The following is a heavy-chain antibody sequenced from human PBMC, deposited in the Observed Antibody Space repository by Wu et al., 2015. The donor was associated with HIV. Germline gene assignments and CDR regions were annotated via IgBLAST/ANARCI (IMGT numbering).Heavy chain of an antibody. CDR1: GYTFTGYY. Sequence: QVQLVQSGAEVKKPGASVKVSCKASGYTFTGYYMHWVRQAPGQGLEWMGWINPNSGGPNYVQKFQGRVTMTRDTSISTAYMELSRLRSDDTAVYYCARAAHFXARIEYFQHWGQGTLAPSP. CDR2: INPNSGGP. D-gene: IGHD3-3*02. J-gene: IGHJ1*01. V-gene: IGHV1-2*02. CDR3: ARAAHFXARIEYFQH.